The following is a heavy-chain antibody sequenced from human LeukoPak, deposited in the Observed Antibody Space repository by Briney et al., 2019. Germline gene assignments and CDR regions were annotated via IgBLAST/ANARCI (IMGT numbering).Heavy chain of an antibody. CDR2: ISYDGSNK. D-gene: IGHD6-19*01. CDR1: GFTFSSYG. Sequence: GRSLRLSCAASGFTFSSYGMHWVRQAPGKGLEWVAAISYDGSNKYYADSVKGRFTISRDNSKNTLYLQMNSLRAEDTAVYYCAKGDAVAAKLGYFGYWGQGTLVTVSS. CDR3: AKGDAVAAKLGYFGY. J-gene: IGHJ4*02. V-gene: IGHV3-30*18.